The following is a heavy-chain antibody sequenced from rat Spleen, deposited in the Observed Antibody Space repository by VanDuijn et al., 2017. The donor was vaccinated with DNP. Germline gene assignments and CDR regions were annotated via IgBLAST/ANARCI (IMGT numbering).Heavy chain of an antibody. CDR2: INMGSGGT. J-gene: IGHJ3*01. CDR3: ARGGDGVWFAS. D-gene: IGHD1-1*01. CDR1: GYTFTTYY. V-gene: IGHV1-43*01. Sequence: QVQLQQSGAELAKPGSSVMISCRASGYTFTTYYIGWIKQTTGQGPEYIGYINMGSGGTAYNEKFKGKATLTVDKSSSTAFMQFSSLTPDDSVVYYCARGGDGVWFASWGQGTLVAVSS.